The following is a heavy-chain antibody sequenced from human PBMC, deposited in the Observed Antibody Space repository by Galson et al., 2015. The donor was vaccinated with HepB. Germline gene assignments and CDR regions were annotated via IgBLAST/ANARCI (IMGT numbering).Heavy chain of an antibody. CDR3: ARDVVGATTPDY. CDR1: GYTFTTYG. D-gene: IGHD1-26*01. CDR2: ISAYNGNT. Sequence: SVKVSCKASGYTFTTYGISWVRQAPGQGLEWMGWISAYNGNTNYAQKFQGRVTMTTDTSTSTAYMELRSLTSDDTAVYYCARDVVGATTPDYWGQGTLVTVSS. J-gene: IGHJ4*02. V-gene: IGHV1-18*04.